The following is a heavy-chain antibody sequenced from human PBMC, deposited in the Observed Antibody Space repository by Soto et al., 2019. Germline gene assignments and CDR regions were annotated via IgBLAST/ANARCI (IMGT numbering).Heavy chain of an antibody. CDR3: ARGTTE. Sequence: QVQLQQWGAGLLKPSETLSLTCAVYGGSFSGYFWSWIRQTPGKGLEWIGEIDHSGRTKYTPSLKSRVSISVDTSKNQFSLTLSSVTAADTALYYCARGTTEWGQGTLVTVSS. CDR1: GGSFSGYF. J-gene: IGHJ4*02. CDR2: IDHSGRT. D-gene: IGHD1-1*01. V-gene: IGHV4-34*01.